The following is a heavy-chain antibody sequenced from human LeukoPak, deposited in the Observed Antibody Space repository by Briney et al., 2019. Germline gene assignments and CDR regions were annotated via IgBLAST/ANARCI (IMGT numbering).Heavy chain of an antibody. CDR1: GYTFTSYG. CDR2: ISAYNGNT. D-gene: IGHD2-2*01. V-gene: IGHV1-18*01. Sequence: ASVKVSCKASGYTFTSYGISWVRQAPGQGLEWMGWISAYNGNTNYAQKLQGRVTMTTVTSTSTAYMELRSLRSDDTAVYYCARSGCSSTSCYGWFDPWGQGTLVTVSS. CDR3: ARSGCSSTSCYGWFDP. J-gene: IGHJ5*02.